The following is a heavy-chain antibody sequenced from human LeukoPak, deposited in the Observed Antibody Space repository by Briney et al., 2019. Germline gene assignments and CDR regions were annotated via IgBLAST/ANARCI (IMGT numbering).Heavy chain of an antibody. J-gene: IGHJ4*02. V-gene: IGHV3-30*18. CDR1: GFTFSSYG. D-gene: IGHD1-26*01. Sequence: GGSLRLSCAASGFTFSSYGMHWVRQAPGKGLEWVAVISYDGSNKYYADSVKGRFTISRDNSKNTLYLQMNSLRAEDTAVYYCAKTAGVGAPKGYFDYWGQGTLVTVSS. CDR3: AKTAGVGAPKGYFDY. CDR2: ISYDGSNK.